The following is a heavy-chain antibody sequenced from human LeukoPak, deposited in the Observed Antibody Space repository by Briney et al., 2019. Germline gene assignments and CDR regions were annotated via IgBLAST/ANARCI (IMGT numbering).Heavy chain of an antibody. CDR3: ARSYSSSWYSHLAY. CDR1: GYTFTSNY. CDR2: VNPTDGST. D-gene: IGHD6-13*01. V-gene: IGHV1-46*01. J-gene: IGHJ4*02. Sequence: GASVKVSCKASGYTFTSNYIHWVRQAPGQGLEWMAIVNPTDGSTNYAQKFKGRVTMTRDMSTRTVYLEVSSLISEDTAVYYCARSYSSSWYSHLAYWGQGTLVTVSS.